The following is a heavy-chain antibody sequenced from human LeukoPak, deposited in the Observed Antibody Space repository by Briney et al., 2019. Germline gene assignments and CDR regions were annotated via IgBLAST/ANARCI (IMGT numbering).Heavy chain of an antibody. D-gene: IGHD5-18*01. CDR2: ISGSGGST. CDR3: AKGGYSYGWSYYGMDV. J-gene: IGHJ6*02. Sequence: GGSLRLSCAASGFTFSSYAMSWVRQAPGKGLEWVSAISGSGGSTYYADSVKGRFTISRDNSKNTLYLQMNSLRAEDTAVYYCAKGGYSYGWSYYGMDVWGQGTTVTVSS. V-gene: IGHV3-23*01. CDR1: GFTFSSYA.